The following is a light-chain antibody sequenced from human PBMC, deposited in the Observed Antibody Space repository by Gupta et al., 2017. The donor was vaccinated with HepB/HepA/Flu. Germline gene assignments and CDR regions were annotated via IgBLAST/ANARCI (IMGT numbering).Light chain of an antibody. CDR3: SSTTGSNTVI. CDR2: DVS. V-gene: IGLV2-14*01. Sequence: QSALTQPASVSGSPGQSITISCTGTSSDVGGYNYVSWYQQHPGKAPKLRIYDVSNRPSGVSKRFAGSKSGTTASLNISGLQAEDDADDYCSSTTGSNTVIFGGGTKVTV. CDR1: SSDVGGYNY. J-gene: IGLJ2*01.